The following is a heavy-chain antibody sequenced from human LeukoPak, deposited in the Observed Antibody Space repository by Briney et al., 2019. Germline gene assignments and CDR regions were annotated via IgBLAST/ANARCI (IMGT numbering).Heavy chain of an antibody. J-gene: IGHJ5*02. CDR2: ISSSSSYI. V-gene: IGHV3-21*01. CDR1: GFTFSSYS. Sequence: GGSLRLSCAASGFTFSSYSMNWVRQAPGKGLEWVSSISSSSSYIYYADSVKGRFTISRDNAKNSLYLQMNSLRAEDTAVYYCASHIAAAGQNWFDPWGQGTLVTVSS. CDR3: ASHIAAAGQNWFDP. D-gene: IGHD6-13*01.